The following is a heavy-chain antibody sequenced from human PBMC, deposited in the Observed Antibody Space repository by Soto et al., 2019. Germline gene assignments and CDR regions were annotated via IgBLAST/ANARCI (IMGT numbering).Heavy chain of an antibody. J-gene: IGHJ6*02. Sequence: QVQLVQSGAEVKKPGSSVKVSCKASGGTFSSYAISWVRQAPGKGLEWMGGIIPIFGTANYAQKFQGRVTITADESTSTAYMELSSLRSEDTAVYYCARDQAAAGPRNYYYYGMDVWGQGTTVTVSS. CDR1: GGTFSSYA. D-gene: IGHD6-13*01. V-gene: IGHV1-69*01. CDR3: ARDQAAAGPRNYYYYGMDV. CDR2: IIPIFGTA.